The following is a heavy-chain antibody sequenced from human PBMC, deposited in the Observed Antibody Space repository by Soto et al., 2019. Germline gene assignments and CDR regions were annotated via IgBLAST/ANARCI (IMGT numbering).Heavy chain of an antibody. CDR2: INPNSGGT. V-gene: IGHV1-2*04. J-gene: IGHJ5*02. CDR1: GYTFTSYY. CDR3: ARDGWRLRGNWFDP. D-gene: IGHD6-19*01. Sequence: ASVKVSCKASGYTFTSYYVHWVLQAPGQGLEWMGWINPNSGGTNYAQKFQGWVTMTRDTSISTAYMELSRLRSDDTAVYYCARDGWRLRGNWFDPWGQGTLVTVSS.